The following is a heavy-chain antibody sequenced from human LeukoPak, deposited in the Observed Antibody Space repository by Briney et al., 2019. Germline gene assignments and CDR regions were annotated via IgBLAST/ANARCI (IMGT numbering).Heavy chain of an antibody. D-gene: IGHD3-10*01. J-gene: IGHJ4*02. CDR2: IIPIFGTA. V-gene: IGHV1-69*05. CDR3: AREYYGSGSYYDGYHLDY. CDR1: GGTFSSYA. Sequence: SVKVSCKASGGTFSSYAISWVRQAPGQGLEWMGGIIPIFGTANYAQKFQGRVTITTDESTSTAYMELGSLTSEDTAVYYCAREYYGSGSYYDGYHLDYWGQGTLVTVSS.